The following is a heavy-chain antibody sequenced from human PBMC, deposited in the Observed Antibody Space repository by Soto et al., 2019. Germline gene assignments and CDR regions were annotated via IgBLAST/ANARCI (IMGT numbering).Heavy chain of an antibody. Sequence: PGGSLGLSCAAFGFTFSPYTMHWVRQTPGKXLEWVAVISYDGSDKYYAGSVRGRFTISRDNSKNTLFLQMNSLRAEDTALYYCARGGGFCGADCYKGGIDYWGQGALVTVSS. V-gene: IGHV3-30-3*01. J-gene: IGHJ4*02. CDR2: ISYDGSDK. CDR1: GFTFSPYT. D-gene: IGHD2-21*02. CDR3: ARGGGFCGADCYKGGIDY.